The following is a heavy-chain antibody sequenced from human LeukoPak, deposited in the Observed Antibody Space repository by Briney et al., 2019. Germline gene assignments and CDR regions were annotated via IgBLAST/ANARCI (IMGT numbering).Heavy chain of an antibody. CDR1: GYTFTGYY. CDR3: ARKARYSGYENWFDP. V-gene: IGHV1-2*06. Sequence: GASVKVSCKASGYTFTGYYMHWVRQAPGQGLEWMGRINPNSGGTSYAQKFQGRVTMTRDTSISTACMELSRLRSDDTAVYYCARKARYSGYENWFDPWGQGTLVTVSS. D-gene: IGHD5-12*01. J-gene: IGHJ5*02. CDR2: INPNSGGT.